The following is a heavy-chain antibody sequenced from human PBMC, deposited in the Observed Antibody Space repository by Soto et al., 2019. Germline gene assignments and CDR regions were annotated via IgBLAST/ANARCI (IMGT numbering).Heavy chain of an antibody. CDR3: ARDEYYDYVWGSYRYSGPEAFDM. J-gene: IGHJ3*02. CDR2: IYYSGST. D-gene: IGHD3-16*02. V-gene: IGHV4-59*01. CDR1: GGSISSYY. Sequence: PSETLSLTCTVSGGSISSYYWSWIRQPPGKGLEWIGYIYYSGSTNYNPSLKSRVTISVDTSKNQFSLKLSSVTAADTAVYYCARDEYYDYVWGSYRYSGPEAFDMWGQGTMVTVSS.